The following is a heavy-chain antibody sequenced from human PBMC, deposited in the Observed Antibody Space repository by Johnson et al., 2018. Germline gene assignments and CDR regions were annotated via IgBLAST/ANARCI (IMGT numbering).Heavy chain of an antibody. Sequence: WVRQAPGKGLEWVSACSGRGCSTYYADSVKGRFTISRENSTNTLFLQMNILRVEDTALYYCARGNGHGFDMWGQGTMVTVSS. D-gene: IGHD1-1*01. CDR2: CSGRGCST. CDR3: ARGNGHGFDM. J-gene: IGHJ3*02. V-gene: IGHV3-23*01.